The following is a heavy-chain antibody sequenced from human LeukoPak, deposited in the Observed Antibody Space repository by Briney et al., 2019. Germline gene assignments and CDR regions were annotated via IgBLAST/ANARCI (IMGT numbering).Heavy chain of an antibody. CDR1: GGSISSGGYY. V-gene: IGHV4-31*03. J-gene: IGHJ4*02. Sequence: SQTLSLTCTVSGGSISSGGYYWSWIRQHPGKGLEWIGYIYYSGSTYYNPSLKRRVTISVDTSKNQFSLKLSSVTAADTAVYYCGRGEYSGSYEIFDYWGPGTLVTVSS. CDR2: IYYSGST. D-gene: IGHD1-26*01. CDR3: GRGEYSGSYEIFDY.